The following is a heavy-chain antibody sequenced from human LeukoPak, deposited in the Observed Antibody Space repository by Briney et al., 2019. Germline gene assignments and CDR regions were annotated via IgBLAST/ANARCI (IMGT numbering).Heavy chain of an antibody. Sequence: GGSLRLSCAASGFTFSTYAMSWVRQAPGKGLEWVSAICGSGGSRHYADSVKGRFTISRDNSKNTLYLQMNSLRGEDTAVYYCAKGGSPSCYSSSGYWGQGTLVTVSS. CDR1: GFTFSTYA. J-gene: IGHJ4*02. V-gene: IGHV3-23*01. CDR3: AKGGSPSCYSSSGY. CDR2: ICGSGGSR. D-gene: IGHD2-2*01.